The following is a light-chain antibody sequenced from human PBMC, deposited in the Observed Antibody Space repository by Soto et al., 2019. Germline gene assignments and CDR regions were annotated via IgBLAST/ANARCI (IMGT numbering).Light chain of an antibody. Sequence: QSVLTQPPSASGTPGQSVTISCSGSSSNIGSNTVNWYQQLPGTAPKLLMSSNNQRPSGVPDRFSGSKSGTSASLAISGPQSEDEADYYCAAWDDSLNGHVFGTGTKVTVL. V-gene: IGLV1-44*01. CDR1: SSNIGSNT. J-gene: IGLJ1*01. CDR3: AAWDDSLNGHV. CDR2: SNN.